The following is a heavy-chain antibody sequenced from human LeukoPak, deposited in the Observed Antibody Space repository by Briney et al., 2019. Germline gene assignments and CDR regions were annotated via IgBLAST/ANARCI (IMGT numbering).Heavy chain of an antibody. J-gene: IGHJ3*02. CDR1: GFSVGSYE. CDR3: AREGITGHSGYDAFDI. Sequence: GGSLRLSCAPSGFSVGSYEMNWVRQAPGKGLEWLSNIGPGDRTLYNADPVQGRVTSARDNAKNSVYLQMKSLRAEDTGVSYCAREGITGHSGYDAFDIWGQGTVVTVSS. D-gene: IGHD5-12*01. CDR2: IGPGDRTL. V-gene: IGHV3-48*03.